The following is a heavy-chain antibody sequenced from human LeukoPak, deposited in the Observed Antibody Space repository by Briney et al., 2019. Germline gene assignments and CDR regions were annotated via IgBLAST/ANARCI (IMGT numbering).Heavy chain of an antibody. V-gene: IGHV3-21*01. Sequence: GGSLRLSCAASGFTFSTYSMNWVRQAPGKGLEWVSSISGSATYTQYADSAKGRFTVSRDNAKNSLYLQMDSLRAEDTGVYYCARVIISRWSFYHGMEIWCQGTTVTVS. CDR2: ISGSATYT. D-gene: IGHD6-13*01. CDR3: ARVIISRWSFYHGMEI. J-gene: IGHJ6*02. CDR1: GFTFSTYS.